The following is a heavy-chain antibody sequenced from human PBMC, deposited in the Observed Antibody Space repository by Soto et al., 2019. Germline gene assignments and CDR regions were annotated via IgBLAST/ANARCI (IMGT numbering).Heavy chain of an antibody. J-gene: IGHJ4*02. Sequence: GGSLRLSCAASGFTFSSYAMSWVRQAPGKGLEWVSAISGSGGSTYYADSVKGRFTISRDNSKNTLYLQMNSLRAEDTAVYYCASAAELWIVVVVAATGSDYWGQGTLVTVSS. CDR3: ASAAELWIVVVVAATGSDY. D-gene: IGHD2-15*01. V-gene: IGHV3-23*01. CDR2: ISGSGGST. CDR1: GFTFSSYA.